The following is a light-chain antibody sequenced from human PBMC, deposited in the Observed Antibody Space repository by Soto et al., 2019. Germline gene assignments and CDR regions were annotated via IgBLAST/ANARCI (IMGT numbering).Light chain of an antibody. V-gene: IGKV3-20*01. CDR3: QQYGSSPWT. CDR2: GAS. J-gene: IGKJ1*01. Sequence: EVVLTQSPGTLSLSPGERATLSCRASQSVSNSYIAWYQQKPGQAPRLLIYGASSRATGIPDRFSGSGSGTDFTLTISRLEPEDCAVYYCQQYGSSPWTFGQGTKVAIK. CDR1: QSVSNSY.